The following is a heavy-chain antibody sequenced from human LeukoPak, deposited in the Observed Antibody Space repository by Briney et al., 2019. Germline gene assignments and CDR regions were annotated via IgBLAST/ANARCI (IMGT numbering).Heavy chain of an antibody. Sequence: SETLSLTCTVSGGSISSYYWSWIRQPAGKGLEWIGRIYVSGSTNYNPSLKSRVTMSVDTSKNQFSLQLNSVTPEDTAVYYCARETSGSYEFDYWGQGTLVTVSS. CDR3: ARETSGSYEFDY. V-gene: IGHV4-4*07. CDR1: GGSISSYY. CDR2: IYVSGST. D-gene: IGHD1-26*01. J-gene: IGHJ4*02.